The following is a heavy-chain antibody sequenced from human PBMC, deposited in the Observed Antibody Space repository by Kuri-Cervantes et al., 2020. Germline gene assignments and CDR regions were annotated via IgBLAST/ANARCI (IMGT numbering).Heavy chain of an antibody. CDR2: FYSGGVT. D-gene: IGHD3-10*01. CDR1: GFSISTIF. V-gene: IGHV3-53*01. Sequence: GESLKISCAASGFSISTIFLSWVRQAPGKGLEWVSDFYSGGVTHYADSVKGRFTISRDNSKNTLYLQMNGLRVEDTAVYYCANGGVRGLIGRKGHSWFDPWGQGTLVTVSS. J-gene: IGHJ5*02. CDR3: ANGGVRGLIGRKGHSWFDP.